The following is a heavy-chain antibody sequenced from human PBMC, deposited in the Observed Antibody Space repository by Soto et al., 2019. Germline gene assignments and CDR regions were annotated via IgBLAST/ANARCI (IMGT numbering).Heavy chain of an antibody. Sequence: QVQLQESGPGLVKPSQTLSLTCTVSGGSISSGGYYWSWIRQHPGKGLEWIGYIYYSGSTYYNPSLKSRVTISVDTSKTQFYLKLSSVTAADTAVYYCAREHCSSTSCYEAIDYWGQGTLVTVSS. CDR1: GGSISSGGYY. CDR2: IYYSGST. D-gene: IGHD2-2*01. CDR3: AREHCSSTSCYEAIDY. J-gene: IGHJ4*02. V-gene: IGHV4-31*03.